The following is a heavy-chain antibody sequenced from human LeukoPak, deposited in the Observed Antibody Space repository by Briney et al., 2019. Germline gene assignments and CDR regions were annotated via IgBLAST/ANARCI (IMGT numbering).Heavy chain of an antibody. Sequence: GGSLRLSCSASGFTFSIYAMHWVRQAPGKGLEWVAVISYDGNNKYYADSVKGRFTISRDNSQNTLYLQMNSLTAEDTAVYYCARANYGDYSFDYWGQGTLVTVSS. D-gene: IGHD4-17*01. V-gene: IGHV3-30-3*01. J-gene: IGHJ4*02. CDR2: ISYDGNNK. CDR1: GFTFSIYA. CDR3: ARANYGDYSFDY.